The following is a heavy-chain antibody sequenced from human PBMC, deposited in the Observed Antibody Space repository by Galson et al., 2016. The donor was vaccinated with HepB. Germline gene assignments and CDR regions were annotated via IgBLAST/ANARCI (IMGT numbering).Heavy chain of an antibody. V-gene: IGHV3-23*01. CDR2: ISGTGGTI. Sequence: SLRLSCAASGFTFSNYAMSWVRQAPGKGLEWVSGISGTGGTIDYADSVKGRFTISRDNSKNTLYLRMNSRRAEDTAVYYCAKGDDFWSGYYGGLWGQGTLVTVSS. J-gene: IGHJ4*02. CDR3: AKGDDFWSGYYGGL. D-gene: IGHD3-3*01. CDR1: GFTFSNYA.